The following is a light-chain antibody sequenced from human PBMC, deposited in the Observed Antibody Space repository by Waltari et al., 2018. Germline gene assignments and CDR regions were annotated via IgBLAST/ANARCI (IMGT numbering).Light chain of an antibody. Sequence: SYVLTQPPSVSVAPGKTDMLTCWEDNIGDSTVHRYQQRLGQAPVLVVFDDSDRPSGIPERFSGSNSGDTATLTISRVEAGDEADYSCQVWDDSSDHVVFGGGTKLTVL. J-gene: IGLJ2*01. CDR1: NIGDST. CDR3: QVWDDSSDHVV. V-gene: IGLV3-21*03. CDR2: DDS.